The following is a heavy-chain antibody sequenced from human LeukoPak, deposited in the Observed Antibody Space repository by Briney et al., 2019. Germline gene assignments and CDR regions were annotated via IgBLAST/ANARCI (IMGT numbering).Heavy chain of an antibody. V-gene: IGHV3-30*04. CDR3: ARDTYCSGGSCYSLAVDY. CDR2: ISYDGSSK. CDR1: GVTFSSYA. D-gene: IGHD2-15*01. J-gene: IGHJ4*02. Sequence: GGSLRLSCAASGVTFSSYAMHWVRQAPGKGLEGGAVISYDGSSKYYADSVKGRFTISRDNSKNTLYLQMNSLRAEDTAVYYCARDTYCSGGSCYSLAVDYWGQGTLVTVSS.